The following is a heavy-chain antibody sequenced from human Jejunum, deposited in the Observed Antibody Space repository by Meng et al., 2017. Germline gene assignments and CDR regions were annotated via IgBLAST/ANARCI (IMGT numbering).Heavy chain of an antibody. D-gene: IGHD2-21*01. CDR3: ARALGAYCDFGCAY. Sequence: GPGLVQPAETPSLTWRSSGASLKDFYWNWIRHPPGKGLEWIGEISHSGTTNYNPSLKPRVTISVDRSQNPFSLKLTSVSGTDTAVYSCARALGAYCDFGCAYWGQGALVTVSP. CDR1: GASLKDFY. CDR2: ISHSGTT. V-gene: IGHV4-34*01. J-gene: IGHJ4*02.